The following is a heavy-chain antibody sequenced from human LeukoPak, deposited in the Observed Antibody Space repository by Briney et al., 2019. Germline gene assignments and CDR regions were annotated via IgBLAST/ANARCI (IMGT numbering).Heavy chain of an antibody. D-gene: IGHD2-8*01. J-gene: IGHJ4*02. Sequence: ASVKVSCKVSGYTLTELSMHWVLQAPGKGLEWMGGLDPEDGETIYAQKFQGRVTMTEDTSTDTAYMELSSLRSEDTAVYYCAVGYCTNGVCYTIGYWGQGTLVTVSS. CDR2: LDPEDGET. CDR3: AVGYCTNGVCYTIGY. V-gene: IGHV1-24*01. CDR1: GYTLTELS.